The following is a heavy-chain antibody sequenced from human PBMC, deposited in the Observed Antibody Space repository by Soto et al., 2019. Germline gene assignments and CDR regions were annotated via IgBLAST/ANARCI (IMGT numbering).Heavy chain of an antibody. CDR2: IYPGDSDT. D-gene: IGHD3-16*01. V-gene: IGHV5-51*01. CDR3: ARHWGTRDFLLYGMDV. CDR1: GYSFTSYW. J-gene: IGHJ6*02. Sequence: GESLKISCKGSGYSFTSYWIGWVRQMPGKGLEWMGIIYPGDSDTRYSPSFQGQVTISADKSISTAYLQWSSLKASDTAMYYCARHWGTRDFLLYGMDVWGQGTTVTVSS.